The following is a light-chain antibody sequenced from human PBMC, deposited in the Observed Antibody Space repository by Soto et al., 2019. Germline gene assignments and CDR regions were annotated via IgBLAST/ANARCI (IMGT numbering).Light chain of an antibody. Sequence: QSVLTQPPSVSAAPGQKVTISCSGSSSNIGRNYVSWYHQLPGTAPKLLIFDNNERPSGISDRISGSKSGTSATLGITGLQTGDEADYYCATWDTSLSGVVFGGGTKLTVL. CDR3: ATWDTSLSGVV. CDR2: DNN. V-gene: IGLV1-51*01. J-gene: IGLJ2*01. CDR1: SSNIGRNY.